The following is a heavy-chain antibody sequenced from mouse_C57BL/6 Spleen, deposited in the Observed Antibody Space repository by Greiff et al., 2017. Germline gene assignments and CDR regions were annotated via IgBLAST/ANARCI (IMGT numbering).Heavy chain of an antibody. CDR1: GFTFSDAW. Sequence: EVQLVESGGGLVQPGGSMKLSCAASGFTFSDAWMDWVRQSPEKGLEWVAEIRNKANNHATYYAESVKGRFTISRDDSKSSVYLQMNSLRAEDTGIYYCTRHYGSRGTWFAYWGQGTLVTVSA. J-gene: IGHJ3*01. V-gene: IGHV6-6*01. D-gene: IGHD1-1*01. CDR3: TRHYGSRGTWFAY. CDR2: IRNKANNHAT.